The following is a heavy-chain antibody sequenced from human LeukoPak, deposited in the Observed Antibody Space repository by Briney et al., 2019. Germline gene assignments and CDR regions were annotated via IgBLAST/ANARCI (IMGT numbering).Heavy chain of an antibody. V-gene: IGHV4-34*01. J-gene: IGHJ3*02. CDR1: GGSFSGYY. CDR3: ARPLRNYDSSGYYSRYAFDI. D-gene: IGHD3-22*01. Sequence: PSETLSLTCAVYGGSFSGYYWSWIRQPPGKGLEWIGEINHSGSTNYNPSLKSRVTISVDTSKNQFPLKLSSVTAADTAVYYCARPLRNYDSSGYYSRYAFDIWGQGTMVTVSS. CDR2: INHSGST.